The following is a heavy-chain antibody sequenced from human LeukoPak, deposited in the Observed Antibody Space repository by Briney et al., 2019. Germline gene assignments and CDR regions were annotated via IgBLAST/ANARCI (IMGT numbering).Heavy chain of an antibody. J-gene: IGHJ4*02. CDR2: ISAYNGNT. CDR3: ARDNGNTAMVTPFDY. D-gene: IGHD5-18*01. V-gene: IGHV1-18*01. CDR1: GYTFTSYG. Sequence: ASVKVSCKASGYTFTSYGISWVRQAPGQGLEWMGWISAYNGNTNYAQKFQGRVTITADKSTSTAYMELSSLRSEDTAVYYCARDNGNTAMVTPFDYWGQGTLVTVSS.